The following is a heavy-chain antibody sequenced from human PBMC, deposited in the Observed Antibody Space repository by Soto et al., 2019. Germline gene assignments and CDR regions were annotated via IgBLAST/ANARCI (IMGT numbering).Heavy chain of an antibody. Sequence: KASETLSLTCAVSGYSISSGYYWGWIRQPPGKGLEWIGSIYHSGSTYYNPSLKSRVTISVDTSKNQFSLKLSSVTAADTAVYYCARAIAVAGTTYFDYWGQGTLVTVSS. D-gene: IGHD6-19*01. V-gene: IGHV4-38-2*01. J-gene: IGHJ4*02. CDR2: IYHSGST. CDR3: ARAIAVAGTTYFDY. CDR1: GYSISSGYY.